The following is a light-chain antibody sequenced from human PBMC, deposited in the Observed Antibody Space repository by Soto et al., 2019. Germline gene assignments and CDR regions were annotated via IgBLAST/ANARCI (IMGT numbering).Light chain of an antibody. V-gene: IGKV1-39*01. Sequence: DIQMTQSPSSLSASVGDRVTITCRASQSISSYLNWYQQKPGKAPKLLIYAASSLQSGVPSRFSGSGSGTDFTLTISSLQPEEFGTYYCQQSYSTPRTFVQGTKVEIK. CDR2: AAS. J-gene: IGKJ1*01. CDR1: QSISSY. CDR3: QQSYSTPRT.